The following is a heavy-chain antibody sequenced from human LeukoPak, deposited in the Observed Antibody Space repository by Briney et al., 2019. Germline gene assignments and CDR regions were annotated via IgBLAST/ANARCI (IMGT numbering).Heavy chain of an antibody. CDR3: ARDQPGWSGYSFYYYYYYMDV. Sequence: GSLRLSCAASGFTFSSYSMNWVRQAPGKGLEWVSSISISSSYIYYADSVKGRFTISRDNAKNSLYLQMNSLRAEDTAVYYCARDQPGWSGYSFYYYYYYMDVWGKGTTVTVSS. J-gene: IGHJ6*03. V-gene: IGHV3-21*01. CDR1: GFTFSSYS. CDR2: ISISSSYI. D-gene: IGHD3-3*01.